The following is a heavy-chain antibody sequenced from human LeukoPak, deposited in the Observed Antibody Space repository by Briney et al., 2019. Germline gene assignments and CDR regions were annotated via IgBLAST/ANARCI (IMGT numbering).Heavy chain of an antibody. CDR2: IYQSGSGSS. D-gene: IGHD3-3*01. CDR1: GGSIISSNYY. CDR3: ASTLRFLPYRRFDY. Sequence: PSETLSLAXSVSGGSIISSNYYWGWIRQPPGKGLEWIGSIYQSGSGSSYYNPSLKSRVTISGDTSKNQFFLRLSSVTAADTAVYYCASTLRFLPYRRFDYWGQGTLVTVPS. V-gene: IGHV4-39*01. J-gene: IGHJ4*02.